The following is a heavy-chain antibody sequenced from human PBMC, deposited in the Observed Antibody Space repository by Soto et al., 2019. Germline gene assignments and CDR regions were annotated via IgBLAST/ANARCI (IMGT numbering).Heavy chain of an antibody. J-gene: IGHJ4*02. CDR1: GGSISSSNFY. CDR3: ARLFYDSGEHFDY. D-gene: IGHD3-22*01. CDR2: IYYTGST. V-gene: IGHV4-39*01. Sequence: SETLSLTCTVSGGSISSSNFYWGWIRQPPGKGLEWIGNIYYTGSTYYNPSLKSRVTISVDTSKNQFSLKLSSVTTADTAVYFCARLFYDSGEHFDYWGQGTLVTVSS.